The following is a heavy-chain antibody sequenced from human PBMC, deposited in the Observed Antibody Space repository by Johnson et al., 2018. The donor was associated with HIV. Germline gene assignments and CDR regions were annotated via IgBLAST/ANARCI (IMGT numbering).Heavy chain of an antibody. J-gene: IGHJ3*02. V-gene: IGHV3-7*01. D-gene: IGHD3-10*01. CDR3: ARARYYYGRGDAFDI. Sequence: VQLVESGGGLVQPGGSLRLSCAASGFTFSSYWMSWVRQAPGKGLEWVANIKQDGSEKYYVDSVKGRFTISRDNAKNSLYLQMNSLRAEDTAVYYCARARYYYGRGDAFDIWGQGTMVTVSS. CDR1: GFTFSSYW. CDR2: IKQDGSEK.